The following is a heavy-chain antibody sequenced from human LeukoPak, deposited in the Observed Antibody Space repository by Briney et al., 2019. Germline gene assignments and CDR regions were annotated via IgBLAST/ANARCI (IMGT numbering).Heavy chain of an antibody. J-gene: IGHJ4*02. CDR1: GFTFSSYG. Sequence: GGSLRLSCAASGFTFSSYGMHWVRQAPGKGLEWVAFIRYDGSNKYYADSVKGRFTISRDNSKNTLYLQMNSLRAEDTAVYYCAKVFYYDSSGYYSIDYWGQGTLVTVSS. D-gene: IGHD3-22*01. CDR2: IRYDGSNK. CDR3: AKVFYYDSSGYYSIDY. V-gene: IGHV3-30*02.